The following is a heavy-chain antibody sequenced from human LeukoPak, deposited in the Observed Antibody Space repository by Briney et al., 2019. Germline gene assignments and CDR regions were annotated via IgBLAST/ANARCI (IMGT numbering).Heavy chain of an antibody. CDR1: GGSISSYY. CDR2: IYYSGST. Sequence: SETLSLTCTVSGGSISSYYWSWIRQPPGKGLEWIGYIYYSGSTNYNPSLKSRVTISVDTSKNQFSLKLSSVTAADTAVYYCARDSGRYGMDVWGQGTTVTVSS. CDR3: ARDSGRYGMDV. J-gene: IGHJ6*02. V-gene: IGHV4-59*01. D-gene: IGHD6-25*01.